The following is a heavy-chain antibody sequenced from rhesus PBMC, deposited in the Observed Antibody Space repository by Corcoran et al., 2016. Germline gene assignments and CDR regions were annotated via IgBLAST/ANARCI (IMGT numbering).Heavy chain of an antibody. D-gene: IGHD2-21*01. Sequence: EVQLVESGGGLVQPGGSLRLSCAASGFTFSSYGMSWVRQAPGKGLEWVSYISNGGGSTYYADSVKGRFTISRDNSKNTLSLHRNSLRAEDTAVYYCAKNTVLGIMYGLDSWGQGVVVTVSS. J-gene: IGHJ6*01. V-gene: IGHV3S5*01. CDR2: ISNGGGST. CDR3: AKNTVLGIMYGLDS. CDR1: GFTFSSYG.